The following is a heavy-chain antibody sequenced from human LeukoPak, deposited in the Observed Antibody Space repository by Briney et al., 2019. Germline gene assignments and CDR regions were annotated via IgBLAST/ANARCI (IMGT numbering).Heavy chain of an antibody. Sequence: PGGSLRLSCAASGFTVSSNYMSRVRQAPGKGLEWVSVIYSGGSTYYADSVKGRFTISRDNSKNTLYLQMNSLRAEDTAVYYCARDVLTMVRGVRYYYYGMDVWGQGTTVTVSS. CDR3: ARDVLTMVRGVRYYYYGMDV. CDR2: IYSGGST. D-gene: IGHD3-10*01. V-gene: IGHV3-53*01. CDR1: GFTVSSNY. J-gene: IGHJ6*02.